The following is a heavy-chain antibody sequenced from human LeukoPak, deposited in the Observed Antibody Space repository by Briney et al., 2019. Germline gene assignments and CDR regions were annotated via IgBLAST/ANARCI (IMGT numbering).Heavy chain of an antibody. CDR3: ARVMEAVYYYYGMDV. D-gene: IGHD6-19*01. CDR2: IKQDGSEK. CDR1: GFTFSSYA. Sequence: GGSLRLSCAASGFTFSSYAMSWVRQAPGKGLEWVANIKQDGSEKYYVDSVKGRFTISRDNAKNSLYLQMNSLRAEGTAVYYCARVMEAVYYYYGMDVWGQGTTVTVSS. J-gene: IGHJ6*02. V-gene: IGHV3-7*03.